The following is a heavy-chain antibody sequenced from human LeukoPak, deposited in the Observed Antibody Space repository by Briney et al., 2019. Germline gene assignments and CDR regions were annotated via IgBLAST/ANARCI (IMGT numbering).Heavy chain of an antibody. CDR1: GDPISSYY. J-gene: IGHJ4*02. CDR2: INTSGIT. V-gene: IGHV4-4*07. Sequence: PSETLSLTCTVSGDPISSYYWSWIRQPAGKGLEWIGRINTSGITNYNPSLKSRVTMSLDTSKNQFSLKLSSVTAADTAVYYCASTTYHYDTSGYYFLDYWGQGTLVTVSS. D-gene: IGHD3-22*01. CDR3: ASTTYHYDTSGYYFLDY.